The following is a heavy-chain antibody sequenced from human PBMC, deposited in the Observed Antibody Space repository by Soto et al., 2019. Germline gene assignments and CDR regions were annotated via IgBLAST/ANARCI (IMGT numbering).Heavy chain of an antibody. CDR1: GFSLSTSGVG. J-gene: IGHJ4*02. Sequence: QITLKESGPTLVKPTQTLTLTCTFSGFSLSTSGVGVGWIRQPPGKALEWLTLSYWDDGKRYSPSLKSRHPITKDTSKNQVVLTVTNMDQVDTATYYCAHYSGSYDLDYWCQGTLVTVSS. D-gene: IGHD1-26*01. V-gene: IGHV2-5*02. CDR2: SYWDDGK. CDR3: AHYSGSYDLDY.